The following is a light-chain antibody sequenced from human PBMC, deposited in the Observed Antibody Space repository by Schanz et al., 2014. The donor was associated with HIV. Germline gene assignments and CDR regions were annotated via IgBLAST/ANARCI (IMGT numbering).Light chain of an antibody. CDR1: NSDVGGYNY. Sequence: QSALTQPPSASGSPGQSVPISCIGTNSDVGGYNYVSWYQQHPGKAPKLIIYEVTKRPSGVPDRFSGFKSGNTASLTVSGLQAEDEAAYYCSSYAGSNNFVFGSGTKLTVL. CDR3: SSYAGSNNFV. CDR2: EVT. J-gene: IGLJ1*01. V-gene: IGLV2-8*01.